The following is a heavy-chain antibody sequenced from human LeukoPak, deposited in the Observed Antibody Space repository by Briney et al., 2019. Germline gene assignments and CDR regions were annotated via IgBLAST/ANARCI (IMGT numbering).Heavy chain of an antibody. CDR3: ARGGYYDSSGLNWFDP. V-gene: IGHV1-69*05. CDR1: GGTFSSYA. Sequence: ASVKVSCKASGGTFSSYAISWVRQAPGQGLEWMGRIIPIFGTANYAQKFQGRVTITTDESTSTAYMELSSLRSEDTAVYYCARGGYYDSSGLNWFDPWGQGTLATVSS. D-gene: IGHD3-22*01. J-gene: IGHJ5*02. CDR2: IIPIFGTA.